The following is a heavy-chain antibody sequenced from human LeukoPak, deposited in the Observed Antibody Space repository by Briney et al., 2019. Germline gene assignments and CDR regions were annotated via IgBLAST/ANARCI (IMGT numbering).Heavy chain of an antibody. D-gene: IGHD2-21*02. CDR2: INHIGTT. Sequence: NPSETLSLTCNVSGGSFNGYYWTWIRQPPGKGLEWIADINHIGTTNHNPSLKSRVSVSTDTSKNQFFLRLTSVTAADTAQYYCARLVVTAPQNHYYMDVWGEGTTVTVSS. CDR1: GGSFNGYY. J-gene: IGHJ6*03. CDR3: ARLVVTAPQNHYYMDV. V-gene: IGHV4-34*01.